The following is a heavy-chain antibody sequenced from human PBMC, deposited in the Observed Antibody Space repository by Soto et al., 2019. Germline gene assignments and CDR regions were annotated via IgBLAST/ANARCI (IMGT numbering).Heavy chain of an antibody. CDR1: GFTFSNAW. Sequence: PGGSLRLSCAASGFTFSNAWMNWVRQAPGKGLEWVGRIKSKTDGGTTDYAAPVKGRFTISRDDSKNTLYLQMNSLKTEDTAVNYCTTDHFVSVLLLNFDYWGQGTLVTVSS. V-gene: IGHV3-15*07. CDR2: IKSKTDGGTT. J-gene: IGHJ4*02. D-gene: IGHD3-22*01. CDR3: TTDHFVSVLLLNFDY.